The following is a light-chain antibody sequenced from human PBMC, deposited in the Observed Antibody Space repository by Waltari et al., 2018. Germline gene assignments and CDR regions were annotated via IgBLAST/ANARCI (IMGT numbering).Light chain of an antibody. V-gene: IGLV1-44*01. CDR2: RNA. Sequence: QSVLPQPPSASGTPGQRVTISCSGRASHIGGNVVNWSQQFPGKAPKLGIYRNAQRPSGVPDRFSGSKSGTSASLAISGLQSEDEADYYCAAWDDSPNGHWVFGGGTKVTVL. J-gene: IGLJ3*02. CDR1: ASHIGGNV. CDR3: AAWDDSPNGHWV.